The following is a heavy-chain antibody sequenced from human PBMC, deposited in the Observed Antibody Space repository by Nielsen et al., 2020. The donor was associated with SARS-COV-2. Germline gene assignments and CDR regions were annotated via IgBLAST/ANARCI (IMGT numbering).Heavy chain of an antibody. CDR2: ISYDGSNK. CDR3: ARGNGWGSYFDY. D-gene: IGHD7-27*01. J-gene: IGHJ4*02. Sequence: SLRLSCAASGFTFSSYAMHWVRQAPGKGLEWVAVISYDGSNKYYADSVKGRFTISRDNSKNTLYLQMNSLRAEDTAVYYCARGNGWGSYFDYWGQGTLVTVSS. V-gene: IGHV3-30-3*01. CDR1: GFTFSSYA.